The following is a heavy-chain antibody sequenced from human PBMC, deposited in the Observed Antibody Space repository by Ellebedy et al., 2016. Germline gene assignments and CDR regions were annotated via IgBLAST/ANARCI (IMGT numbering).Heavy chain of an antibody. Sequence: SETLSLTCTVSGGSISSSSYYWGWIRQPPGKGLEWIGSIYYSGSTYYNPSLKSRVTISVDTSKNQFSLKLSSVTAADTAVYYCARGRHISDYYYYYGMDVWGQGTTVTVSS. J-gene: IGHJ6*02. CDR2: IYYSGST. CDR3: ARGRHISDYYYYYGMDV. D-gene: IGHD1-26*01. CDR1: GGSISSSSYY. V-gene: IGHV4-39*01.